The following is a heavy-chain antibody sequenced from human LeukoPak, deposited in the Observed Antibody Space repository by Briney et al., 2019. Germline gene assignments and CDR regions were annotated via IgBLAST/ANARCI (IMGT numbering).Heavy chain of an antibody. J-gene: IGHJ5*02. D-gene: IGHD1-26*01. CDR1: GGTFSSYA. V-gene: IGHV1-69*13. CDR2: IIPIFGTA. Sequence: SVKVSCKASGGTFSSYAISWVRQAPGQGLEWMGGIIPIFGTANYAQKFQGRVTITADESTSTAYMELSSLRSEDTAVYYCAATATLGFRFDPWGQGTLVTVPS. CDR3: AATATLGFRFDP.